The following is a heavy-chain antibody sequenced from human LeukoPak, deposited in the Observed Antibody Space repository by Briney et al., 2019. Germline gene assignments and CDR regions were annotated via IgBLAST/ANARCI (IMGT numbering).Heavy chain of an antibody. CDR3: ARDLGVAEEEFDI. J-gene: IGHJ3*02. CDR1: GFTFSSYE. D-gene: IGHD6-19*01. Sequence: GGSLRLSCAASGFTFSSYEMKWVRQAPGKGLEWVSYISSSGSTIYYADSVKGRFTISGDNAKNSLYLQMNSLRAEDTAVYYCARDLGVAEEEFDIWGQGTMVTVSS. CDR2: ISSSGSTI. V-gene: IGHV3-48*03.